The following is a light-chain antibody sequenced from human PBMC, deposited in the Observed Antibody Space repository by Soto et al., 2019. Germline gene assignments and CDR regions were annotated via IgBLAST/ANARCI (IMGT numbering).Light chain of an antibody. CDR1: SSDVGGYNY. V-gene: IGLV2-23*02. CDR2: EVS. J-gene: IGLJ2*01. CDR3: CSYAGSSTFHVV. Sequence: QSALTQPPSASGSPGQSVTISCTGTSSDVGGYNYVSWYQQHPGKAPKLMIYEVSKRPSGVSNRFSGSKSGNTASLTISGLQAEDEAEYYCCSYAGSSTFHVVFGGGTKLTVL.